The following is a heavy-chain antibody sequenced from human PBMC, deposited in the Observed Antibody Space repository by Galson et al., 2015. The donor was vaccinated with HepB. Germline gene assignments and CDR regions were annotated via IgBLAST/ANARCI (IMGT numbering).Heavy chain of an antibody. CDR2: IRSKANSYAT. V-gene: IGHV3-73*01. Sequence: SLRLSCAASGFTFSGFAMHWVRQASGKGLEWVGRIRSKANSYATAYAASVKGRFTISRDDSKNTAYLQMNSLKTEDTAVYYCTRHSGAVASPNWFDPWGQGTLVTVSS. D-gene: IGHD6-19*01. CDR3: TRHSGAVASPNWFDP. CDR1: GFTFSGFA. J-gene: IGHJ5*02.